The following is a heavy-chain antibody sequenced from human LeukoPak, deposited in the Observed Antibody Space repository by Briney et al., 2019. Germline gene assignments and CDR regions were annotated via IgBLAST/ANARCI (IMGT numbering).Heavy chain of an antibody. Sequence: GGSLRLSCAASGFTFSSYSMNWVRQAPGKGLEWVSSISSSSSYIYYADSVKGRFTVSRDNSKNTLYLQMKSLRAEDTAVYYCARAVPVAVFYFDYWGQGTLVTVSS. CDR2: ISSSSSYI. V-gene: IGHV3-21*01. D-gene: IGHD2-2*01. CDR1: GFTFSSYS. CDR3: ARAVPVAVFYFDY. J-gene: IGHJ4*02.